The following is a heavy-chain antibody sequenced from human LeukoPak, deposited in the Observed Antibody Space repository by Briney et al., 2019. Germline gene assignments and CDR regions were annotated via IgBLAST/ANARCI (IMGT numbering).Heavy chain of an antibody. Sequence: GGSLRLSCAAFGFTFSDHAMDWVRQAPGKGLEWVSSISSSSSYIYYADSVKGRFTISRDNAKNSLYLQMNSLRAEDTAVYYCARSSVDGWFDPWGQGTLVTVSS. CDR1: GFTFSDHA. D-gene: IGHD5/OR15-5a*01. CDR2: ISSSSSYI. V-gene: IGHV3-21*01. CDR3: ARSSVDGWFDP. J-gene: IGHJ5*02.